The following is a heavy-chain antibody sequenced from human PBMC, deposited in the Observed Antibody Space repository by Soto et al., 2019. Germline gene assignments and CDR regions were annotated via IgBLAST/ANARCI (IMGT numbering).Heavy chain of an antibody. Sequence: QVQLQESGPGLVKPSQTLSLTCTVSGGSISSGDYYWSWIRQPPGTGLEWIGYIYYSGSTYYNPSLNSRVTISGETSTNHFSLKLSSVTAADTAVYYWASFKAFCNHCSSTSCSNYWGQGTLVTVSS. D-gene: IGHD2-2*01. J-gene: IGHJ4*02. CDR1: GGSISSGDYY. V-gene: IGHV4-30-4*01. CDR3: ASFKAFCNHCSSTSCSNY. CDR2: IYYSGST.